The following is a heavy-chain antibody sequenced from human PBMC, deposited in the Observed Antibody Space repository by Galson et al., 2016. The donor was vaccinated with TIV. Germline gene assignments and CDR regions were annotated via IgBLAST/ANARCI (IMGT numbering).Heavy chain of an antibody. CDR1: GYPFTNYD. V-gene: IGHV1-8*01. CDR2: MHPDSGHT. CDR3: VRNVAQTGDFDD. D-gene: IGHD7-27*01. J-gene: IGHJ4*02. Sequence: SVKVSCKASGYPFTNYDINWVRQSAGQGLEWLGWMHPDSGHTGYAQKFQGRVSMTRDTSISTAYMELRSLISEDTAVYYCVRNVAQTGDFDDWGQGTLVTVSS.